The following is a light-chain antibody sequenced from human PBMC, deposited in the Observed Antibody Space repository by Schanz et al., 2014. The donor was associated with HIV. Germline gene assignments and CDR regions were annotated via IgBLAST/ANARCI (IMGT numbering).Light chain of an antibody. Sequence: ETVLTQSPGTLSLSPGERATLSCRASQSVGGNQMAWYQHRRGQAPRLLFYANSFRATGVPDRFSVTGSGTDFTLTISRLEPDDFAVYYCQYFGNSGGTFGGGTKVEIK. J-gene: IGKJ4*01. CDR1: QSVGGNQ. CDR2: ANS. CDR3: QYFGNSGGT. V-gene: IGKV3-20*01.